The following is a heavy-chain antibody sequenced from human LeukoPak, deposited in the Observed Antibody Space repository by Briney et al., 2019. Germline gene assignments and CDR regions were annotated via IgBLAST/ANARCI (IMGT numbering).Heavy chain of an antibody. D-gene: IGHD6-19*01. CDR3: ARDLDGGWYDY. CDR1: GYTFTSYG. Sequence: GASVKVSCKASGYTFTSYGISWVRQAPGQGLEWMGWINPNSGGTNYAQKFQGRVTMTRDTSISTAYMELSRLRSDDAAVYYCARDLDGGWYDYWGQGTLVTVSS. J-gene: IGHJ4*02. CDR2: INPNSGGT. V-gene: IGHV1-2*02.